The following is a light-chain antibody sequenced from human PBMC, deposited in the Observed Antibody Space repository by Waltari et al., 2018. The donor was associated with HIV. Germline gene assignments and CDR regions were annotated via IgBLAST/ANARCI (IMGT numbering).Light chain of an antibody. CDR3: QSADSNASLWV. J-gene: IGLJ3*02. Sequence: SSELTQPPSVSVSPHQTSMITCSGDALPKQYASWYQQRPGQAPVLVIYKDTERPSGIPERFSGSSSGTTATLTIIGVQAQDEADYHCQSADSNASLWVFGGGTKLTVL. CDR1: ALPKQY. V-gene: IGLV3-25*03. CDR2: KDT.